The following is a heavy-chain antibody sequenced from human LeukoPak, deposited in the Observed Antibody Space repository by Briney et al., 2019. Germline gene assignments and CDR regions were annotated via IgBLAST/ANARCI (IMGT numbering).Heavy chain of an antibody. CDR1: GFTFSSCA. CDR3: ARDGIAVAGGFDY. J-gene: IGHJ4*02. V-gene: IGHV3-30-3*01. CDR2: ISYDGSNK. Sequence: GGSLRLSCAASGFTFSSCAMHWVRQAPGKGLEWVAVISYDGSNKYYADSVKGRFTISRDNSKNTLYLQMNSLRAEDTAVYYCARDGIAVAGGFDYWGQGTLVTVSS. D-gene: IGHD6-19*01.